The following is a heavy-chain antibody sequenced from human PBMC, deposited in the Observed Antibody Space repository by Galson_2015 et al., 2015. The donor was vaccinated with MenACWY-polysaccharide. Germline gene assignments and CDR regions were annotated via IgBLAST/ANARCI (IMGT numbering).Heavy chain of an antibody. CDR2: IKSDGSST. CDR3: ARGYSAYD. Sequence: SLRLSCAVSGFTVSSNYMTWVRQAPGKGLVWVSRIKSDGSSTNYADSVKGRFTISRDNAKNTLYLQMNSLRAEDTALYYCARGYSAYDWGQGTLVTVSA. D-gene: IGHD5-12*01. CDR1: GFTVSSNY. V-gene: IGHV3-74*01. J-gene: IGHJ4*02.